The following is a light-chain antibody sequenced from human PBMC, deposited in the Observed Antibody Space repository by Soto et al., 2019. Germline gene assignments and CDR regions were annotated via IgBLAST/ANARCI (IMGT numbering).Light chain of an antibody. CDR3: QQSYSTPFT. V-gene: IGKV1-39*01. Sequence: IQLTQSPSSLSASVGDRVTITCRASQTISSSLAWYQQKPGIAPKLLIYAASTLQSGVPSRFSGSGSGTDFTLTISSLQPEDFATYYCQQSYSTPFTFGPGTKVDIK. CDR2: AAS. J-gene: IGKJ3*01. CDR1: QTISSS.